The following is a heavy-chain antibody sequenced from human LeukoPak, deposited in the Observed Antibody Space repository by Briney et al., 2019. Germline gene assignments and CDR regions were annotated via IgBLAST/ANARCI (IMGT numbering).Heavy chain of an antibody. D-gene: IGHD2-2*01. CDR3: PRHAGDGGAFDV. J-gene: IGHJ3*01. Sequence: GESLKISCKVSGYSFTNYWITWVRQMPGNRLQWMGRIDPSDSYTKYSPSFQGLVSISADKSIATAYLQWSTLEASEPAMYSCPRHAGDGGAFDVWGQGTMVTVSS. CDR2: IDPSDSYT. CDR1: GYSFTNYW. V-gene: IGHV5-10-1*01.